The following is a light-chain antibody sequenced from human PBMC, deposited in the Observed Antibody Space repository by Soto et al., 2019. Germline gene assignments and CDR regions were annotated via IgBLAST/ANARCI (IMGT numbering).Light chain of an antibody. Sequence: QPVSVSGSPGQSITISCTGTSSDVGRYKLVSWYQQHPGKAPKLMIYDVTNRPSGVSNRFSGSKSGNTASLTISGLQAEDEADYYCTSYTTSSTLIFGGGTKLTVL. J-gene: IGLJ2*01. CDR2: DVT. CDR1: SSDVGRYKL. V-gene: IGLV2-14*03. CDR3: TSYTTSSTLI.